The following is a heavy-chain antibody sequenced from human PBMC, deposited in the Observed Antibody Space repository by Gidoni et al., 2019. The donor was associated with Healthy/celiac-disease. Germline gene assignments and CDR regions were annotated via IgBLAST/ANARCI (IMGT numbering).Heavy chain of an antibody. Sequence: QVQLVESGGGVVQPGRSLRLSCEASGFPFSSYGMHWVRQAPGKGLEWVAVISYDGSNKYYADSVKGRFTISRDNSKNTLYLQMNSLRAEDTAVYYCAKDPTPKYGDTVRYFDLWGRGTLVTVSS. CDR2: ISYDGSNK. V-gene: IGHV3-30*18. CDR1: GFPFSSYG. CDR3: AKDPTPKYGDTVRYFDL. D-gene: IGHD4-17*01. J-gene: IGHJ2*01.